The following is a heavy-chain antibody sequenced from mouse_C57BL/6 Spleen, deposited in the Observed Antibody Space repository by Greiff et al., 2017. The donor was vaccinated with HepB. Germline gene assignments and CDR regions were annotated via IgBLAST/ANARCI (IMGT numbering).Heavy chain of an antibody. Sequence: EVKVVESGPELVKPGASVKISCKASGYSFTDYNMNWVKQSNGKSLEWIGVINPNYGTTSYNQKFKGKATLTVDQSSSTAYMQLNSLTSEDSAVYYCARKGGYGAMDYWGQGTSVTVSS. D-gene: IGHD3-2*02. V-gene: IGHV1-39*01. CDR2: INPNYGTT. J-gene: IGHJ4*01. CDR1: GYSFTDYN. CDR3: ARKGGYGAMDY.